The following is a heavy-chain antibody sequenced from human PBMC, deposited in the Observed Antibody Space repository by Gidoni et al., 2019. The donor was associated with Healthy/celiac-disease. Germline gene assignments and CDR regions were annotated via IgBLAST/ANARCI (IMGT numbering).Heavy chain of an antibody. CDR2: INHSGST. CDR3: ARGLRSYGSGSYYTY. Sequence: QVQLQQWGAGLLKPSETLSLTCAVYGGSFSGYYWSWIRQPPGKGLEWIGEINHSGSTNYNPSLKSRVTISVDTSKNQFSLKLSSVTAADTAVDYCARGLRSYGSGSYYTYWGQGTLVTVSS. V-gene: IGHV4-34*01. CDR1: GGSFSGYY. J-gene: IGHJ4*02. D-gene: IGHD3-10*01.